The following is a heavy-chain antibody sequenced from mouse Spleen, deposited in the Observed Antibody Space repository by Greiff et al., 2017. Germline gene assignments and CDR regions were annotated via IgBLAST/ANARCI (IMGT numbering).Heavy chain of an antibody. Sequence: VKLVESGAELVKPGASVKLSCKASGYTFTSYWMQWVKQRPGQGLEWIGAIYPGDGDTRYTQKFKGKATLTADKSSSPAYMQLSSLASENSAVYYCARDEYEGWFDVWGAGTTVTVSS. CDR2: IYPGDGDT. CDR3: ARDEYEGWFDV. V-gene: IGHV1-87*01. CDR1: GYTFTSYW. J-gene: IGHJ1*01. D-gene: IGHD2-4*01.